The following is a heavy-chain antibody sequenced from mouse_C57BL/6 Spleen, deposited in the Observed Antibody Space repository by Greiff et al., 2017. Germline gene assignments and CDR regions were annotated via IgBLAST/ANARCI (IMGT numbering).Heavy chain of an antibody. J-gene: IGHJ1*03. Sequence: VQLQQSGAELVRPGTSVKLSCKASGYTFTSYWMHWVKQRPGQGLEWIGVIDPSDSYTNYNQKFKGKATLTVDTSSSTAYMQLSSLTSEDSAVYYCARGDYGSDWYFDVWGTGTTVTVSS. D-gene: IGHD1-1*01. V-gene: IGHV1-59*01. CDR2: IDPSDSYT. CDR3: ARGDYGSDWYFDV. CDR1: GYTFTSYW.